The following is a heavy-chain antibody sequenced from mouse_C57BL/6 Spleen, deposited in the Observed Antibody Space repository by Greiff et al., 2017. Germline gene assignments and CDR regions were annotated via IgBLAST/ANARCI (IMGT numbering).Heavy chain of an antibody. CDR2: INPSNGGT. J-gene: IGHJ2*01. CDR1: GYTFTSYW. CDR3: AREESIYYGYDVGY. V-gene: IGHV1-53*01. D-gene: IGHD2-2*01. Sequence: VQLQQPGTELVKPGASVKLSCKASGYTFTSYWMHWVKQRPGQGLEWIRNINPSNGGTNYNEKFKSKATLTVDKSSSTAYMQLSSLTSEDSAVYYCAREESIYYGYDVGYWGQGTTLTVSS.